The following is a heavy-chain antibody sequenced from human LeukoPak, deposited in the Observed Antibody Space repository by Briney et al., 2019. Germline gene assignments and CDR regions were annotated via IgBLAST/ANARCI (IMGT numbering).Heavy chain of an antibody. V-gene: IGHV1-46*01. CDR1: GYTFTSYY. J-gene: IGHJ4*02. CDR3: ARSDYEKGGGLDY. D-gene: IGHD4-17*01. CDR2: INPSDGSS. Sequence: ASVKVSCKASGYTFTSYYMHWVRQAPGQGLEWMGIINPSDGSSTYAQKFQGRVTMTRDMSTSTVYMELSSLRSEDTAVYYCARSDYEKGGGLDYWGQGTLVTVSS.